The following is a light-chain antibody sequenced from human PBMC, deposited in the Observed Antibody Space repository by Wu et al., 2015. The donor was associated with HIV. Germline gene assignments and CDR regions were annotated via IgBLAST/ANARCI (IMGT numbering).Light chain of an antibody. CDR1: QNINSY. Sequence: DIHMTQSPSSLSASVGDTVTITCRASQNINSYLNWYQQKPGKAPKLLIYTASTLQTGVPSRFSGSESGTDFTLTISSLQPEDFATYYCQQSYNTPPWTFGQGTKVEIK. J-gene: IGKJ1*01. V-gene: IGKV1-39*01. CDR2: TAS. CDR3: QQSYNTPPWT.